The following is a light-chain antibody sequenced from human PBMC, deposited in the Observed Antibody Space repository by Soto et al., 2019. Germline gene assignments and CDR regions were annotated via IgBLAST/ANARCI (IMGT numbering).Light chain of an antibody. CDR1: QSLLHSNGYNY. CDR3: MQALQTPYT. J-gene: IGKJ2*01. V-gene: IGKV2-28*01. CDR2: LGS. Sequence: DIVMTQSPLSLPVTPGEPASISCRSSQSLLHSNGYNYLDWYLQKPGQSPQLLIYLGSNRASGVPDRFSGSALGTDFTLKISRVEAEDVGVYYCMQALQTPYTFGQGTKLEIK.